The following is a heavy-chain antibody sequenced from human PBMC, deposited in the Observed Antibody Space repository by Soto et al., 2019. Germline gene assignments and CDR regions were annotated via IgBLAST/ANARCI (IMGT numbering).Heavy chain of an antibody. CDR3: ASRGKNFWSGYQAFAY. CDR2: IIPIFGTA. CDR1: GGTFSSYA. J-gene: IGHJ4*02. D-gene: IGHD3-3*01. V-gene: IGHV1-69*01. Sequence: QVQLVQSGAEVKKPGSSVKVSCKASGGTFSSYAISWVRQAPGQGLEWMGGIIPIFGTANYAQKFQGRVTITADEATSTAYMELSSLRSEDTAVYYCASRGKNFWSGYQAFAYWGQGTLVTVSS.